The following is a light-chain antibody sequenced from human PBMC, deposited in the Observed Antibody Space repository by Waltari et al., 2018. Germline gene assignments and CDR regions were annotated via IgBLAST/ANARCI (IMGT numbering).Light chain of an antibody. CDR3: QQYNHWPPSM. CDR1: QSVSDN. CDR2: GAS. J-gene: IGKJ1*01. V-gene: IGKV3-15*01. Sequence: EIVMTQSPATLSVSPGERATLSCRASQSVSDNLAWYQHKPGQAPRLLIYGASTRATGIPGRFSGSVYGTEFTLTISSLQSEDIALYYCQQYNHWPPSMFGQGTKVEIK.